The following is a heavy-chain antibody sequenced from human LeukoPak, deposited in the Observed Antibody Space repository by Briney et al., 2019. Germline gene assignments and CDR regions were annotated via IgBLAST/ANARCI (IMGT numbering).Heavy chain of an antibody. CDR1: GFTFSSYW. Sequence: GGSLRLSCAASGFTFSSYWMHWVRQAPGKGLVWVSRINSDGSSTSYADSVKGQFTISRDNAKNTLYLQMNSLRAEDTAVYYRARDMKAAGLNPNAFDIWGQGTMVTVSS. J-gene: IGHJ3*02. CDR2: INSDGSST. V-gene: IGHV3-74*01. CDR3: ARDMKAAGLNPNAFDI. D-gene: IGHD6-13*01.